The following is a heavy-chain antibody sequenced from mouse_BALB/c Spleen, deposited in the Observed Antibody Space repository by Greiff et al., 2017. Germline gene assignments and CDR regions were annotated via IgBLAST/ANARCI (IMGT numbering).Heavy chain of an antibody. D-gene: IGHD1-2*01. CDR3: ATYYGYRHYYAMDY. CDR1: GYTFTDYN. CDR2: IYPYNGGT. V-gene: IGHV1S29*02. Sequence: VQLQQSGPELVKPGASVKISCKASGYTFTDYNMHWVKQSHGKSLEWIGYIYPYNGGTGYNQKFKSKATLTVDNSSSTAYMELRSLTSEDSAVYYCATYYGYRHYYAMDYWGQGTSVTVSS. J-gene: IGHJ4*01.